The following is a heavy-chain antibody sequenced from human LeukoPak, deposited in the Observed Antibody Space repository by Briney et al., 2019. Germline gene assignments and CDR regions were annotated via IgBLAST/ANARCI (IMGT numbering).Heavy chain of an antibody. CDR2: INYNGFT. Sequence: SETLSLTCTVSSGSISSDYWSWIRQPPGKGLEWIAYINYNGFTNYNPSLKSRVTISVDTSKNQFSLKLSSVTAADTAVYYCARLRFPVTTASYFDYWGQGTLVTVSS. CDR3: ARLRFPVTTASYFDY. CDR1: SGSISSDY. J-gene: IGHJ4*02. V-gene: IGHV4-59*08. D-gene: IGHD4-17*01.